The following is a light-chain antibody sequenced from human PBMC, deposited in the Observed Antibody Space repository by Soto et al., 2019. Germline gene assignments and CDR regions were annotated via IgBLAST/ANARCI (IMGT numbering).Light chain of an antibody. Sequence: QSVLTQPASVSGSPGQSITISCTGTSSDVGGYNYVSWYQQHPGKAPKLMIFDVSIRPSGVSNRFSGSKSGNTASLTISGLQAEDEADYYCSSYTSSSTVFGTGTKLIVL. V-gene: IGLV2-14*01. CDR3: SSYTSSSTV. CDR2: DVS. CDR1: SSDVGGYNY. J-gene: IGLJ1*01.